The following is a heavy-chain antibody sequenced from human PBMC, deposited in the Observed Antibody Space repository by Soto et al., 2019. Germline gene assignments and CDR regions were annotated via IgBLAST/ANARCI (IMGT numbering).Heavy chain of an antibody. CDR3: ARVMHSSSWGYYYYYGMDV. Sequence: GASVKVSCKASGYTFTSYYMHWVRQAPGQGLEWMGIINPSGGSTSYAQKFQGRVTMTRDTSTSTVYMELSSLRSEDTAVYYCARVMHSSSWGYYYYYGMDVWGQGTTVTVSS. D-gene: IGHD6-13*01. J-gene: IGHJ6*02. CDR1: GYTFTSYY. CDR2: INPSGGST. V-gene: IGHV1-46*01.